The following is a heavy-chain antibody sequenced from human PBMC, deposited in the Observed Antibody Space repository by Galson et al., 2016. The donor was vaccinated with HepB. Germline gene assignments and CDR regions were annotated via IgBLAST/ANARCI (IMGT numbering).Heavy chain of an antibody. J-gene: IGHJ3*02. V-gene: IGHV1-46*01. CDR3: ARERTYYYDSSGFDAFDI. D-gene: IGHD3-22*01. CDR1: GYTFTTHD. CDR2: INPSGMYT. Sequence: SVKVSCKASGYTFTTHDMHWVRQAPGQGLEWMGVINPSGMYTTYAQRFQGRVTMTRDTSTSTVYMELTSLRSEDTALYYCARERTYYYDSSGFDAFDIWGQGTMVTVSS.